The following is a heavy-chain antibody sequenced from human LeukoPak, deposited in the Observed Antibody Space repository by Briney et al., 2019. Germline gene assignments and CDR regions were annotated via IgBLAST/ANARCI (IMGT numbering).Heavy chain of an antibody. V-gene: IGHV3-30*18. CDR2: ISYDGSNK. J-gene: IGHJ3*02. CDR1: GFTFSSYG. Sequence: GRSLRLSCAASGFTFSSYGMHWVRQAPGKGLEWVAVISYDGSNKYYADSVKGRFTISRDNSKNTLYLQMNSLRAEDTAVYYCAKERQWELPSYDAFDIWGQGTMVTVSS. CDR3: AKERQWELPSYDAFDI. D-gene: IGHD1-26*01.